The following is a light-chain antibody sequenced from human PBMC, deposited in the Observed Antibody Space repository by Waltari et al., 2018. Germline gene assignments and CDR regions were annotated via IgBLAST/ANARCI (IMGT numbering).Light chain of an antibody. Sequence: EIVLTQSPATLSLSPGERATLSCRASQSVSTFLAWYQQKPGQAPRRRIYDTSSRATGVPARFSGSGSGIDFTLTISSLDPEDFAVYFCQQRSNWPLTFGGGTKVEIK. CDR1: QSVSTF. J-gene: IGKJ4*01. V-gene: IGKV3-11*01. CDR3: QQRSNWPLT. CDR2: DTS.